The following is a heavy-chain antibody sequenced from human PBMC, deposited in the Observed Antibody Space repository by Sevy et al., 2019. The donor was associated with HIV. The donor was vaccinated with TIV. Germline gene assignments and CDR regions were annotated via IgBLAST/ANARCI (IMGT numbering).Heavy chain of an antibody. CDR3: AKTIDSGGGVVPAANYFYYGLDV. CDR1: GFTFSAYA. D-gene: IGHD2-2*01. Sequence: GGSLRLSCAASGFTFSAYAMNWVRQAPGKGLEWVSAIIGKGRNTHYTDSVEGRFTISKANSKNTLYLQMNSLRAEDTAVYYCAKTIDSGGGVVPAANYFYYGLDVLGQGTTVTVSS. V-gene: IGHV3-23*01. J-gene: IGHJ6*02. CDR2: IIGKGRNT.